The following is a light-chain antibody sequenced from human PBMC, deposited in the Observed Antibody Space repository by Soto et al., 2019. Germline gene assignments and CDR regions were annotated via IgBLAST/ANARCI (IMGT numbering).Light chain of an antibody. CDR2: EGS. Sequence: QSALTQPASVSGSPGQAITISCTGTSSDVGSYNLVSWYQQHPGKAPKLMIYEGSKRHSGISNRFSGSKSDNTASLTISGLQAEDEADYYCSSYAGSSTYVVFGGGTKLTVI. V-gene: IGLV2-23*01. CDR3: SSYAGSSTYVV. J-gene: IGLJ2*01. CDR1: SSDVGSYNL.